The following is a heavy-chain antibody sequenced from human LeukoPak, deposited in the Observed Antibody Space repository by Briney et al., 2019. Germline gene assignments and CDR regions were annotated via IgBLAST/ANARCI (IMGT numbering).Heavy chain of an antibody. J-gene: IGHJ4*02. CDR2: ITSNGGST. CDR3: VKGRCSGSSCYGGDY. CDR1: GFTFSSYA. Sequence: GGSLRLSCSASGFTFSSYAMNWVRQAPGKGLEYDSSITSNGGSTYYADSVKGRFTISRDNSKNTLYLQMSSLRAEDTAVYYCVKGRCSGSSCYGGDYWGQGTLVTVSS. D-gene: IGHD2-2*01. V-gene: IGHV3-64D*06.